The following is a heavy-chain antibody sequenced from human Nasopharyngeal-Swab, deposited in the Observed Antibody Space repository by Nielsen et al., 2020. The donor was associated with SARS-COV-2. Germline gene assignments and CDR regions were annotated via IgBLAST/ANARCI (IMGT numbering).Heavy chain of an antibody. CDR1: GGSISSSSYY. CDR2: IYYSGST. J-gene: IGHJ6*02. CDR3: ARHFRSRANLCRDV. V-gene: IGHV4-39*01. Sequence: SETLSLTCTVSGGSISSSSYYWGWIRQPPGKELEWIGSIYYSGSTYYNPSLKSRVTISVDTSKNQFSLKLSSVTAADTAVYYCARHFRSRANLCRDVWGQGTTVTVSS. D-gene: IGHD4/OR15-4a*01.